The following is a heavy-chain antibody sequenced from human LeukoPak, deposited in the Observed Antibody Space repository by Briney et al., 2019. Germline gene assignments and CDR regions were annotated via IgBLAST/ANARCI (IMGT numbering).Heavy chain of an antibody. Sequence: GGSPRLSCAASGFTFSSYSMNWVRQAPGKGLEWVSSISSSSSYIYYADSVKGRFTISRDNAKNSLYLQMNSLRAEDTAVYYCAREGALPDAFDIWGQGTMVTVSS. CDR3: AREGALPDAFDI. D-gene: IGHD4/OR15-4a*01. CDR2: ISSSSSYI. V-gene: IGHV3-21*01. CDR1: GFTFSSYS. J-gene: IGHJ3*02.